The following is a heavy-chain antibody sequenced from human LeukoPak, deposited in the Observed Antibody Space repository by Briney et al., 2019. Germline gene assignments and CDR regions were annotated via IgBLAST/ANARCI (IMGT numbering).Heavy chain of an antibody. J-gene: IGHJ6*03. CDR1: GYTFTDYY. V-gene: IGHV1-2*02. CDR2: INPNSGGT. Sequence: ASVKVSCKASGYTFTDYYMHWVRQAPGQGLEWMAWINPNSGGTNYAQKFQGRVTMTRDTSISTAYMELSRLRSDDTAVYYCARDRSTVTAPDPYYYYYYMDVWGEGTTVTVSS. CDR3: ARDRSTVTAPDPYYYYYYMDV. D-gene: IGHD4-17*01.